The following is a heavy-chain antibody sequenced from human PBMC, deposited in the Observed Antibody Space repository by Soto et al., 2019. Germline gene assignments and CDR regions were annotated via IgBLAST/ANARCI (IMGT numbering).Heavy chain of an antibody. D-gene: IGHD1-26*01. J-gene: IGHJ4*02. CDR1: GFSVSTNY. CDR3: ARGSGTLYYFDY. CDR2: IYSGGST. Sequence: EVQLVESGGGLIQPGGSLRLSCAASGFSVSTNYMTWVRQAPGKGLEWVSVIYSGGSTYYADSVKGRFTISRDNAKNTLYLQMNSLRAEDTAVYYCARGSGTLYYFDYWGQGTLVTVSS. V-gene: IGHV3-53*01.